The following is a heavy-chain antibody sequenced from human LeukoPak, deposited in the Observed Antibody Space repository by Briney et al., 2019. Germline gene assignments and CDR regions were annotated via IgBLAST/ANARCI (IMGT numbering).Heavy chain of an antibody. D-gene: IGHD6-13*01. V-gene: IGHV1-2*02. J-gene: IGHJ4*02. CDR1: GYTFTGYY. CDR2: INPNSGGT. Sequence: ASVKVSCKASGYTFTGYYMHWVRQAPGQGLECMGWINPNSGGTNYAQKFQGRVTMTRDTSISTAYMELSRLRSDDTAVYYCAREKRAAGSPSAPPDYWGQGTLVTVSS. CDR3: AREKRAAGSPSAPPDY.